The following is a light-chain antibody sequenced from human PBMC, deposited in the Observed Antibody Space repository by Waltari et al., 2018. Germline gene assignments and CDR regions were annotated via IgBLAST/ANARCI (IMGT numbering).Light chain of an antibody. V-gene: IGKV1-9*01. CDR3: QQRNSYPLT. Sequence: DIQLTQSPSFLSASAGDSVTITCRAIQDINKDLIWYRQKPGKAPTLLIYAASTLQSGVPSRFGGSGSGTEFTLTITSLQPEDFATYYCQQRNSYPLTFGGGTKVEIK. CDR2: AAS. J-gene: IGKJ4*01. CDR1: QDINKD.